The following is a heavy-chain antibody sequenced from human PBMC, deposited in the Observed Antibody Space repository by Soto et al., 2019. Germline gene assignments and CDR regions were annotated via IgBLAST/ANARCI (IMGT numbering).Heavy chain of an antibody. Sequence: QVQLVQSGAEVKRPGSSVKVSCKASGGTIISHAISWVRQAPGQGLEWMGGIIPILGSANYAQKFQDRLTIIADASTSTTYMELSSLRPDDAAVYYCASRERVDAFDVWGQGTLVTVSS. J-gene: IGHJ3*01. CDR1: GGTIISHA. V-gene: IGHV1-69*01. CDR2: IIPILGSA. D-gene: IGHD1-26*01. CDR3: ASRERVDAFDV.